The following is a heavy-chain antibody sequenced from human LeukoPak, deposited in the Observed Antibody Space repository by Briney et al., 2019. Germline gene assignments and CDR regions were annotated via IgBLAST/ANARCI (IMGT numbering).Heavy chain of an antibody. CDR1: GFTLSNYA. Sequence: GGSLRLSCAASGFTLSNYAMHWVRQAPGKGLEWVAVISYDGSNKYYADSVKGRFTISRDNSKNTLYLQMNSLRAEDTAVYYCARGIVGATRGPFDYWGQGTLVTVS. D-gene: IGHD1-26*01. V-gene: IGHV3-30*04. CDR2: ISYDGSNK. J-gene: IGHJ4*02. CDR3: ARGIVGATRGPFDY.